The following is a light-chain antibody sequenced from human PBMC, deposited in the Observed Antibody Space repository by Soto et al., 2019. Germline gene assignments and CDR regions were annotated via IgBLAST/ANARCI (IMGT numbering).Light chain of an antibody. J-gene: IGLJ1*01. V-gene: IGLV2-23*01. CDR1: RSDVGAYNY. CDR2: EGT. CDR3: CSYAGSTTYV. Sequence: QSALTQPASVSGSPGQSIAISCTGTRSDVGAYNYVSWYQHHPGKAPKLMIYEGTKRPSGVSNRFSGSKSGNTASLAISGLQAEDEADYYCCSYAGSTTYVFGTGTKLTVL.